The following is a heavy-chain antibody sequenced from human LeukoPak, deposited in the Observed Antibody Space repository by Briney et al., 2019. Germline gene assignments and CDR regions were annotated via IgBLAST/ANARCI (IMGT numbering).Heavy chain of an antibody. V-gene: IGHV4-61*09. CDR2: IYTSGRT. CDR1: GDSITNGNYH. Sequence: SETLSLTCSVSGDSITNGNYHWSWIRQPAGRGLEWIGQIYTSGRTNYSPSLKSRVTISMDTSKNQFSLKLSSVTAADTAVYYCARVMAGPRSFDIWGQGTMVTVSS. J-gene: IGHJ3*02. D-gene: IGHD6-19*01. CDR3: ARVMAGPRSFDI.